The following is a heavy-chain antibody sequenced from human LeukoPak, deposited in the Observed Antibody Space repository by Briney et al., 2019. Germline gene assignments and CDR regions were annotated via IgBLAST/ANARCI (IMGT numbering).Heavy chain of an antibody. CDR2: INPNSGGT. Sequence: ASVKVSCKASGYTFTGYYMHWVRQAPGQGLEWMGWINPNSGGTNYAQKFQGRVTMTRDTSISTAYMELSRLRSDDTAVYYCARDENYDFWSGYRGGAFDIWGQGTMVTVSS. J-gene: IGHJ3*02. CDR1: GYTFTGYY. V-gene: IGHV1-2*02. D-gene: IGHD3-3*01. CDR3: ARDENYDFWSGYRGGAFDI.